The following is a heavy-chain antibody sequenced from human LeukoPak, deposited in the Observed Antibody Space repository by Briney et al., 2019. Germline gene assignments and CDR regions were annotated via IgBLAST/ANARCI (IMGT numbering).Heavy chain of an antibody. V-gene: IGHV3-30-3*01. D-gene: IGHD3-3*01. CDR2: ISYDGSNK. CDR1: GFTFSSYA. CDR3: ARDPKTSPDFWSGYYTDADY. Sequence: GRSLRLSCAASGFTFSSYAMHWVRQAPGKGLEWVAVISYDGSNKYYADSVKGRFTISRDNSKNTLYLQMNSLRAEDTAVYYCARDPKTSPDFWSGYYTDADYWGQGTLVTVSS. J-gene: IGHJ4*02.